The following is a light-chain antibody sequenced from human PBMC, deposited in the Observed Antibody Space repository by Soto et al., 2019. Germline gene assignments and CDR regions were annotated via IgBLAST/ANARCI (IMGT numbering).Light chain of an antibody. CDR3: QQRNNWPPGIT. Sequence: DIVMTQSPAPLSVSPGERATLSWRSSQSVSSNLAWYQQKTGQAPRLLIYGASTRATGIPARFSGIGSGTEFTRTISSLQSEDFAVYYCQQRNNWPPGITLGQGTRLEIK. J-gene: IGKJ5*01. CDR2: GAS. CDR1: QSVSSN. V-gene: IGKV3-15*01.